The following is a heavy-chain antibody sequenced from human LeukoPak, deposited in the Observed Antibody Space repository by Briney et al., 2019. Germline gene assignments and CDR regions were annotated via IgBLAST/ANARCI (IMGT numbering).Heavy chain of an antibody. CDR1: GDSITNQY. D-gene: IGHD6-13*01. CDR2: GHHSGST. J-gene: IGHJ6*02. CDR3: ARLSRIAAAGAYSYHSMDV. Sequence: SETLSLICTVSGDSITNQYWGWIRQPPGKGLEWIGHGHHSGSTEYNPSLSSRLTLSADTSNNQFSLSLRSVTAADTAVYYCARLSRIAAAGAYSYHSMDVWGQGTTVTVSS. V-gene: IGHV4-59*11.